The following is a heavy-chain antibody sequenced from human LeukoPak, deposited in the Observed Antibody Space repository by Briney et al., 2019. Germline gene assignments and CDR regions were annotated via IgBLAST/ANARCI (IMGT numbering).Heavy chain of an antibody. CDR1: GYTFTSYG. D-gene: IGHD6-13*01. V-gene: IGHV1-18*01. J-gene: IGHJ3*02. CDR3: ARGRGYSSSWYLSAFDI. Sequence: GASVKVSCKASGYTFTSYGISWVRQAPGQGLEWMGWISAYNGNTNYAQKLQGRVTMTTDTSTGTAYMELRSLRSDDTAVYYCARGRGYSSSWYLSAFDIWGQGTMVTVSS. CDR2: ISAYNGNT.